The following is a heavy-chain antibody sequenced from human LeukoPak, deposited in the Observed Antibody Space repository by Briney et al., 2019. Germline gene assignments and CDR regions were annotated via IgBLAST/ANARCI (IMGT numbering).Heavy chain of an antibody. Sequence: GGSLRLSCAASGFTFSSYAMHWVRQAPGKGLEWVAVISYDGSNKYYADSVKGRFTISRDNSKNTLYLQMNSLRAEDTAVYYCATSSADYGDYRPFDYWGQGTLVTVSS. CDR1: GFTFSSYA. V-gene: IGHV3-30-3*01. D-gene: IGHD4-17*01. CDR3: ATSSADYGDYRPFDY. CDR2: ISYDGSNK. J-gene: IGHJ4*02.